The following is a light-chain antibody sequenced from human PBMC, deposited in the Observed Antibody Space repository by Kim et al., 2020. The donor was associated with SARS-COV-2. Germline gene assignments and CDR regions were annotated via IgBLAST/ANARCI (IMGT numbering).Light chain of an antibody. Sequence: GQKVTISCSGSSSNIGTNYVSWYQQFPGTAPKLLIYDSNRRPPGIPDRFSGSKSGTSATLGITGLQTGDEADYYCVTWDGSLTVVLFGGGTKLTVL. CDR2: DSN. V-gene: IGLV1-51*01. CDR1: SSNIGTNY. CDR3: VTWDGSLTVVL. J-gene: IGLJ2*01.